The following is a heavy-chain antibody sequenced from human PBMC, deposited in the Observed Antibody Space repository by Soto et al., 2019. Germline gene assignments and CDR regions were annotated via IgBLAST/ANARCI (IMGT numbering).Heavy chain of an antibody. Sequence: SETLSLTCAVSGDSITSNHWNWIRQPPGRGLEWIGYIYNSGTTKYNPSLKSRVIISVDTSKNQLSLKLSSVTAADTAVYYCARVSMSTVSWGFDPWGQGTLVTAPQ. CDR2: IYNSGTT. CDR1: GDSITSNH. D-gene: IGHD4-4*01. CDR3: ARVSMSTVSWGFDP. V-gene: IGHV4-59*01. J-gene: IGHJ5*02.